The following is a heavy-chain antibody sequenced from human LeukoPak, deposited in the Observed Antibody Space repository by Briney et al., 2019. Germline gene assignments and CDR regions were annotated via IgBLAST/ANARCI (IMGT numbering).Heavy chain of an antibody. D-gene: IGHD3-3*01. CDR3: ARAKVTYYDFWSGYTYYYYMDV. CDR1: GFTFSSHW. Sequence: GGSLRLSCAASGFTFSSHWMSWVRQAPGKGLEWVANIKQDGSEKYYVDSVKGRFTISRDNAKNSLYLQMSSLRAEDTAVYYCARAKVTYYDFWSGYTYYYYMDVWGKGTTVTVSS. J-gene: IGHJ6*03. CDR2: IKQDGSEK. V-gene: IGHV3-7*01.